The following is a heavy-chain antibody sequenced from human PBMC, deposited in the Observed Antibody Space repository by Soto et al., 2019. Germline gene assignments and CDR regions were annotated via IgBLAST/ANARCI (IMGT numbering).Heavy chain of an antibody. D-gene: IGHD3-10*01. V-gene: IGHV2-26*01. CDR1: GFSLNDDPMG. CDR2: IFWNDEK. J-gene: IGHJ4*02. Sequence: QVTLKESGPVVVKPTETLTLTCTVSGFSLNDDPMGVNWIRQPPGKALEWLAHIFWNDEKSYRASLKTRLTISKAASKSQVVLTMTNMDPADTATYYCARIKDGSRTYYVNDYWGQGTLVTVSS. CDR3: ARIKDGSRTYYVNDY.